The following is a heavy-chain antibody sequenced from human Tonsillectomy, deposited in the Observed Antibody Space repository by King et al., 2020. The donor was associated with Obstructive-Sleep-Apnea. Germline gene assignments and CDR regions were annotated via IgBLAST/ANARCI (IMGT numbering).Heavy chain of an antibody. CDR2: IRSKAYGGTT. Sequence: VQLVESGGGLVQPGRSLRLSCTASGFTFGDYAMSWFRQAPGKGLEWVGFIRSKAYGGTTEYAASVKGRFTISRDDSKSIAYLQMNSLKTEDTAVYYCTRDGSGACGGDCYRYYYYYYGMDVWGQGTTVTVSS. CDR1: GFTFGDYA. CDR3: TRDGSGACGGDCYRYYYYYYGMDV. V-gene: IGHV3-49*03. D-gene: IGHD2-21*02. J-gene: IGHJ6*02.